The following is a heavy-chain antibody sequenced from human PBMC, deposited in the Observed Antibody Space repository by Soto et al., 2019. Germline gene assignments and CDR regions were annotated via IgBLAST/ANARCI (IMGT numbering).Heavy chain of an antibody. V-gene: IGHV3-7*04. Sequence: PGGSLRLSCAASGFTFSSYWMSWVRQAPGKGLEWVANIKQDGSEKYYVDSVKGRFTISRDNAKNSLYLQMNSLRAEDTAVYYCAREDCGGDCYLLYYYYYGMDVWGQGTTVTVSS. CDR3: AREDCGGDCYLLYYYYYGMDV. CDR2: IKQDGSEK. J-gene: IGHJ6*02. D-gene: IGHD2-21*02. CDR1: GFTFSSYW.